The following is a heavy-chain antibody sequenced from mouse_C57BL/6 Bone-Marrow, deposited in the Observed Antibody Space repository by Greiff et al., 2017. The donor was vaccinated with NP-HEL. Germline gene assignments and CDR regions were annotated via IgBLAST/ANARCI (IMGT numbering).Heavy chain of an antibody. Sequence: QVQLQQSGAELVKPGASVKMSCKASGYTFTSYWITWVKQRPGQGLEWIGDIYPGSGSTNYNEKFKSKATLTVDTSSSTAYMQLSSLTSEDSAVYYCARDYGSSRVNYWGQGTTLTVSS. J-gene: IGHJ2*01. CDR3: ARDYGSSRVNY. V-gene: IGHV1-55*01. CDR1: GYTFTSYW. D-gene: IGHD1-1*01. CDR2: IYPGSGST.